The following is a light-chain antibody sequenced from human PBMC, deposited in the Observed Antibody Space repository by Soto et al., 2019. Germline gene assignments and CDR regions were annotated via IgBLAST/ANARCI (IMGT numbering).Light chain of an antibody. Sequence: RAMTQSPDTLSVSPGERATLSCRARETVRSNLAWYQQKPGQAPRLLIYAASTRATGIPARFIGNGSGTEFTLTISSLQSEDFAVYYCQQYNKWWTFGQGTKVEIK. J-gene: IGKJ1*01. CDR2: AAS. V-gene: IGKV3D-15*01. CDR3: QQYNKWWT. CDR1: ETVRSN.